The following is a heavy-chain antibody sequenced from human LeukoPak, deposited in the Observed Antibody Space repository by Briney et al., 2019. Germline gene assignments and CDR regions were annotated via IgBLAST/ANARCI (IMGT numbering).Heavy chain of an antibody. J-gene: IGHJ4*02. D-gene: IGHD2-15*01. CDR2: IWYDGSNK. Sequence: GGSLRLSCAASGFAFSSYGMHWVRQAPGKGLEWVAVIWYDGSNKYYADSVKGRFTISRDNSKNTLYLQMNSLRAEDTAVYYCARDVGVGYFDYWGQGTLVTVSS. CDR3: ARDVGVGYFDY. V-gene: IGHV3-33*01. CDR1: GFAFSSYG.